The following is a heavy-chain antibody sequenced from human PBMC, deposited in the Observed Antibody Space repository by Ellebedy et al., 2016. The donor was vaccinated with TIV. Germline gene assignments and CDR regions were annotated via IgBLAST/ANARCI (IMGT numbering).Heavy chain of an antibody. J-gene: IGHJ4*02. CDR2: IYSGGST. CDR1: GFTVSSSY. V-gene: IGHV3-66*01. Sequence: GESLKISCAASGFTVSSSYMSWVRQAPGKGLEWVSVIYSGGSTYYADSVKGRFTISRDNAKNSLSLQMNSLRVDETAVYYCAGYGDFSYWGQGTLVTVSS. D-gene: IGHD4-17*01. CDR3: AGYGDFSY.